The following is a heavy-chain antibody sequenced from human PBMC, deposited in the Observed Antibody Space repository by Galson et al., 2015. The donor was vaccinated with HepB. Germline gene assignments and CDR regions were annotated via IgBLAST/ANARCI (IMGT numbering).Heavy chain of an antibody. D-gene: IGHD3-10*01. Sequence: SLRLSCAASGFTVSSNYMSWVRQAPGKGLEWVSVIYSGGSTYYADSVKGRFTISRDNSKNTLYLQMNSLRAEDTAVYYCARQAEVRGAHFDYWGQGTLVTVSS. CDR2: IYSGGST. CDR3: ARQAEVRGAHFDY. V-gene: IGHV3-53*01. J-gene: IGHJ4*02. CDR1: GFTVSSNY.